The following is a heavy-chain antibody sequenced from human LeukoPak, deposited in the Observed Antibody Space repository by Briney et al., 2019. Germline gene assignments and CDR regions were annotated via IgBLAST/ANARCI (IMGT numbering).Heavy chain of an antibody. V-gene: IGHV3-74*01. D-gene: IGHD5-24*01. J-gene: IGHJ4*02. Sequence: GGSLRLSCAASGFTFSSYWMHWVRQAPGQGLVSVSRINTDGSSTIYADSAKGRFTISRDNAKNTLYLQMNSLGAEETAVYYCATLGSRWQLDYWGQGTLVTVSS. CDR1: GFTFSSYW. CDR3: ATLGSRWQLDY. CDR2: INTDGSST.